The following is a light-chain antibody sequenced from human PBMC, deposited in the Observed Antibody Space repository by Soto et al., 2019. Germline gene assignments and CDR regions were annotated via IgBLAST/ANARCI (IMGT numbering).Light chain of an antibody. CDR2: SAS. CDR1: QAIGND. Sequence: DIQMTQSPSSLSASVGDRVTITCRASQAIGNDLGWYQQKPGKAPNRLIYSASRLQSGVPSRFSGSGSGTEFTLTISSLQPEDFATYYCLQHNSFPRAFGAGT. V-gene: IGKV1-17*01. J-gene: IGKJ4*01. CDR3: LQHNSFPRA.